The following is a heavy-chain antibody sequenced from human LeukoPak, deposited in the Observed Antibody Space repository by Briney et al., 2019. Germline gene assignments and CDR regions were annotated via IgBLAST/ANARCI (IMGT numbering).Heavy chain of an antibody. CDR1: GFTFSSDA. CDR2: ISYDGSNK. V-gene: IGHV3-30*04. CDR3: ARESQAYYYGSGSPNY. Sequence: PGGSLRLSCAASGFTFSSDAMHWVRQAPGKGLEWVAVISYDGSNKYYADSVKGRFTISRDNSKNTLYLQMNSLRAEDTAVYYCARESQAYYYGSGSPNYWGQGNLVTVSS. J-gene: IGHJ4*02. D-gene: IGHD3-10*01.